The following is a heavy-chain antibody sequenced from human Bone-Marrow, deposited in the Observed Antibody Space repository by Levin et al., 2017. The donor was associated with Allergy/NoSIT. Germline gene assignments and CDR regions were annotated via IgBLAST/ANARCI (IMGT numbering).Heavy chain of an antibody. CDR2: IYYSGTT. J-gene: IGHJ5*02. Sequence: SETLSLTCTVSDSSVSSGTYYWNWIRQVPGRGLEWIGYIYYSGTTNYNPSLESRVTITLDTSKNQFSLKLTSVTAADTAVFYCARASFTGGTCYSFSSWGQGTLVTVSS. D-gene: IGHD2-15*01. V-gene: IGHV4-61*01. CDR1: DSSVSSGTYY. CDR3: ARASFTGGTCYSFSS.